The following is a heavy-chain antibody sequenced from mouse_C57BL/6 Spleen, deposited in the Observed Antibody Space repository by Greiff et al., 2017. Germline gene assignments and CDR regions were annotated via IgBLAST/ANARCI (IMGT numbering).Heavy chain of an antibody. D-gene: IGHD1-1*01. CDR1: GYTFTSYW. Sequence: VQLQQPGAELVKPGASVKMSCKASGYTFTSYWITWVKQRPGQGLEWIGDIYPGSGSTNYNEKFKSKATLTVDTSSSTAYMQLSSLTSEDSAVYYCAKGSFGSSYDFDYWGQGTTLTVSS. V-gene: IGHV1-55*01. CDR2: IYPGSGST. J-gene: IGHJ2*01. CDR3: AKGSFGSSYDFDY.